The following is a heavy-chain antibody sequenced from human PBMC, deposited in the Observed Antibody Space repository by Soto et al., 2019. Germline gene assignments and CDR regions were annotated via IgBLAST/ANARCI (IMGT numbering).Heavy chain of an antibody. CDR1: GFIFSTNG. CDR2: IWYDGSNK. V-gene: IGHV3-33*01. CDR3: VRDPSTLNFGAPNFDY. J-gene: IGHJ4*02. D-gene: IGHD3-16*01. Sequence: GGSLRLSCAASGFIFSTNGMHWVRQAPGKGLEWVAVIWYDGSNKYYADSVKGRFTISRDNSKNTLYLQMNSLRAEDTAVYYCVRDPSTLNFGAPNFDYWGQGTLVTLSS.